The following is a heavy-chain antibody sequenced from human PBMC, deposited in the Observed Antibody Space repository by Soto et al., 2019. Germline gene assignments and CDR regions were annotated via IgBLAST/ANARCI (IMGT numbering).Heavy chain of an antibody. D-gene: IGHD5-12*01. CDR1: GGSVSSGSYY. J-gene: IGHJ4*02. CDR3: ARGGRRGVWLRRIYYFDY. CDR2: IYYSGST. Sequence: NPSETLSLTCTVSGGSVSSGSYYWSWIRQPPGKGLEWIGYIYYSGSTNYNPSLKSRVTISVDTSKNQFSLKLSSVTAADTAVYYCARGGRRGVWLRRIYYFDYWGQGTLVTVSS. V-gene: IGHV4-61*01.